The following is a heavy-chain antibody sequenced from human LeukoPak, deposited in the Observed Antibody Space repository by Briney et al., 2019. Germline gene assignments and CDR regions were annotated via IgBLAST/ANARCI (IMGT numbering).Heavy chain of an antibody. V-gene: IGHV3-21*01. CDR3: ARAPSSWYAFDI. CDR2: ISSSSSYI. CDR1: GFTFSSYS. Sequence: GGSLRLSCAASGFTFSSYSMNWVRQAPGKGLEWVSSISSSSSYIYYADLVKGRFTISRDNVKNSLYLQMNSLRAGDTAVYYCARAPSSWYAFDIWGQGTMVTVSS. J-gene: IGHJ3*02. D-gene: IGHD6-13*01.